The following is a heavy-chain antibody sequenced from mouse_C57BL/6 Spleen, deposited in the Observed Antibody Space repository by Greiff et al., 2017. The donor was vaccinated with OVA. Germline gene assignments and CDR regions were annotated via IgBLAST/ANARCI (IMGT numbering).Heavy chain of an antibody. CDR2: IYPGNSDT. CDR1: GYTFTSYW. CDR3: TRDPFNWDLYAMDY. Sequence: EVQLQESGTVLARPGASVKMSCKTSGYTFTSYWMHWVKQRPGQGLEWIGAIYPGNSDTSYNQKFKGKAKLTAVTSASTAYMELSSLTNEDSAVYYCTRDPFNWDLYAMDYWGQGTSVTVSS. V-gene: IGHV1-5*01. D-gene: IGHD4-1*02. J-gene: IGHJ4*01.